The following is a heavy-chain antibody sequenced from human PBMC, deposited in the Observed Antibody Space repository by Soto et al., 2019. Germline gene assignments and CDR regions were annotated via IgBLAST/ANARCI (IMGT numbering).Heavy chain of an antibody. CDR2: INSDGSST. D-gene: IGHD2-15*01. J-gene: IGHJ6*03. V-gene: IGHV3-74*01. CDR3: ARDVVVAATGGIYYYYYYMGV. Sequence: VSRINSDGSSTSYADSVKGRFTISRDNAKNTLYLQMNSLRAEDTAVYYCARDVVVAATGGIYYYYYYMGVWGKGTTVTVSS.